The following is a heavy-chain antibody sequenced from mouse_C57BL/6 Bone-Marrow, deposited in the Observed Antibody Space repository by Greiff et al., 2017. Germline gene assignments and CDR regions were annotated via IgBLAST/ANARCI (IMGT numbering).Heavy chain of an antibody. J-gene: IGHJ2*01. CDR1: GYTFTSYG. CDR3: ASSNWDGFYYFDY. V-gene: IGHV1-81*01. D-gene: IGHD4-1*01. CDR2: IYPRSGNT. Sequence: QVQLKESGAELARPGASVKLSCKASGYTFTSYGISWVKQRTGQGLEWIGEIYPRSGNTYYNEKFKGKATLTADKSSSTAYMELRSLTSEDSAVYFCASSNWDGFYYFDYWGQGTTLTDSS.